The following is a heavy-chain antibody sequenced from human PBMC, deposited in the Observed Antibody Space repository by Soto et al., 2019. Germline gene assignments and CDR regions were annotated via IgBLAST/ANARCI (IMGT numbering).Heavy chain of an antibody. J-gene: IGHJ6*02. D-gene: IGHD2-15*01. CDR2: IIPIFGTA. V-gene: IGHV1-69*01. Sequence: QVQLVQSGAEVKKPGSSVKVSCKASGGTFSSYAISWVRQAPGQGLEWMGGIIPIFGTANYAQKFQGRVTITADEYTSTAYMELSSLRSEDTAVYYCARGALGYCSGGSCRSYYYYGMDVWGQGTTVTVSS. CDR1: GGTFSSYA. CDR3: ARGALGYCSGGSCRSYYYYGMDV.